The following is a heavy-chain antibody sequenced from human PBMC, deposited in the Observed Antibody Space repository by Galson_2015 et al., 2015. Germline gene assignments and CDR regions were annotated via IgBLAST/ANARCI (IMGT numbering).Heavy chain of an antibody. CDR1: GYTFTSHD. CDR3: ARGRDHSYYYYGLDV. CDR2: INTNTGNP. J-gene: IGHJ6*02. Sequence: SVKVSCKASGYTFTSHDVSWVRQAPGQGLEWMGWINTNTGNPTYAQGFTGRFVFSLDTSVRTAYLQISSLKAEDTAVYYCARGRDHSYYYYGLDVWGQGTTVTVS. V-gene: IGHV7-4-1*02.